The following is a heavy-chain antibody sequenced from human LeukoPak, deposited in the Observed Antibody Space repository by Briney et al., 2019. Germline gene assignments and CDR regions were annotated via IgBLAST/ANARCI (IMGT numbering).Heavy chain of an antibody. V-gene: IGHV4-34*01. CDR1: GGSFSGYY. CDR3: ARRPYHASSGWSLPFDY. Sequence: SETLSLTCAVYGGSFSGYYWSWIRQPPGKGLEWIGEINHSGSTNYNPSLKSRVTISVDTSKNQFSLKLSSVTAADTAVYYCARRPYHASSGWSLPFDYWGQGTLVTVSS. CDR2: INHSGST. D-gene: IGHD6-19*01. J-gene: IGHJ4*02.